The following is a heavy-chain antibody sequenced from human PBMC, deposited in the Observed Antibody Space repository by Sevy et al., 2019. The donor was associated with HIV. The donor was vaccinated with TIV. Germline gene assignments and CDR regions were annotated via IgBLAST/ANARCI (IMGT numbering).Heavy chain of an antibody. D-gene: IGHD1-20*01. CDR1: GGSITSDH. CDR2: VYYTGGT. J-gene: IGHJ3*02. CDR3: ARRNNFDI. Sequence: SETLSLTCTVSGGSITSDHWNWIRQPPGKGLEWIGHVYYTGGTNYNPSLKNRVTISVDRTKNQFSLKLTSVTAADTAVYYCARRNNFDIWGQGTMVTVSS. V-gene: IGHV4-59*08.